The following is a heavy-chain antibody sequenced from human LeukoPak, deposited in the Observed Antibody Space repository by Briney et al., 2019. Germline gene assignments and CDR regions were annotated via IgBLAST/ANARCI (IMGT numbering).Heavy chain of an antibody. CDR1: GFTFNDYA. CDR2: LNWNSNNI. D-gene: IGHD6-13*01. CDR3: AKDIDIAAAVSDY. Sequence: GRSLRLSCAASGFTFNDYAMHWVRQAPGKGLEWVSGLNWNSNNIAYADSVKGRFTISRDNAKNSLYLQMNSLRAEDTALYYCAKDIDIAAAVSDYWGQGTLVTVSS. V-gene: IGHV3-9*01. J-gene: IGHJ4*02.